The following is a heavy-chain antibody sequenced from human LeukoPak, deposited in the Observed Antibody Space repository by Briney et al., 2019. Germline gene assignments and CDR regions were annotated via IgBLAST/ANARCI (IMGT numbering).Heavy chain of an antibody. Sequence: PGGSLRLSCAASGFTFITYGMQWVRQAPGKGLEWVAVIAGDGSNAHYADSVRGRFSVSRDNAKNMLYLQMNSLRAEDTAVYYCARDSISGDNSLDYWGRGTLVTVSS. V-gene: IGHV3-33*05. D-gene: IGHD7-27*01. CDR2: IAGDGSNA. CDR1: GFTFITYG. J-gene: IGHJ4*02. CDR3: ARDSISGDNSLDY.